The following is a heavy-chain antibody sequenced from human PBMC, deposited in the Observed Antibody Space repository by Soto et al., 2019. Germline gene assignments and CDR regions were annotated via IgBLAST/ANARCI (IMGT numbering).Heavy chain of an antibody. J-gene: IGHJ3*01. CDR2: INSDGSST. D-gene: IGHD1-26*01. CDR3: ASGVRSANDFDL. Sequence: EVQLVESGGGLVQPGGSLRLSCAASGFTFSSYWMHWVRQAPGKGLVWVSRINSDGSSTSYADSVKGRFTISRDNAKNELYLQMNSLRAEDTAVYYCASGVRSANDFDLWGPGTMVTVSS. V-gene: IGHV3-74*01. CDR1: GFTFSSYW.